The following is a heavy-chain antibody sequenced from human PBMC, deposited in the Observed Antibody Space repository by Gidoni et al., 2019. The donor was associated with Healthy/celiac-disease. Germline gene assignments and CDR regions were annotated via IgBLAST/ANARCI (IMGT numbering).Heavy chain of an antibody. J-gene: IGHJ4*02. CDR3: AKVFGGGGSGSYYLIDY. CDR2: ISGSGSST. D-gene: IGHD3-10*01. Sequence: EVQLLESGGGLVQPGGSLRLSCAASGFTFSSYAMSWVRQAPGKGLEWVSAISGSGSSTYYADSVKGRFTISRDNSKNTLYLQMNSLRAEDTAVYYCAKVFGGGGSGSYYLIDYWGQGTLVTVSS. CDR1: GFTFSSYA. V-gene: IGHV3-23*01.